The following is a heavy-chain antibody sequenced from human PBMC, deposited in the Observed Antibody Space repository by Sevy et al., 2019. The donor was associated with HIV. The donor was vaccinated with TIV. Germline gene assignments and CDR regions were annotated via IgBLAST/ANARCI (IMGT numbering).Heavy chain of an antibody. CDR2: LSFGWGEI. CDR3: AREGCTKPHDY. Sequence: GGSLRLSCAASGFTFSKYSMSWVRQPPGKGLEWVSTLSFGWGEINYADSVKGRFTISRDNSKSSVYLQLSNLRPEDTALYYCAREGCTKPHDYWGQGTLVTVSS. D-gene: IGHD2-8*01. V-gene: IGHV3-23*01. J-gene: IGHJ4*02. CDR1: GFTFSKYS.